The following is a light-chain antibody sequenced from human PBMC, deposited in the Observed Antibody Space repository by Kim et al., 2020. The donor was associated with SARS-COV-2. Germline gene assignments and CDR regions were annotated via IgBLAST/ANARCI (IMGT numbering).Light chain of an antibody. CDR3: QSYDSGLGGSV. CDR1: TSNIGAGYD. V-gene: IGLV1-40*01. J-gene: IGLJ2*01. CDR2: TNI. Sequence: QSVLTQPPSVSGAPGQRVTISCTGSTSNIGAGYDVHWYQQLPGAAPKLLIYTNINRPSGVPDRFFGSKSGTSASLAITGLQAADEADYYCQSYDSGLGGSVFGGGTQLTVL.